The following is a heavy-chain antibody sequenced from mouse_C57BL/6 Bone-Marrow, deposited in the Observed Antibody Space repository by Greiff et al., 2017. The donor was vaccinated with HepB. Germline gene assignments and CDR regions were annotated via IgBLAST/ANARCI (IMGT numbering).Heavy chain of an antibody. CDR1: GISITTGNYR. CDR3: ARDLGLLPYAMDY. Sequence: EVKLMESGPGLVKPSQTVFLTCTVTGISITTGNYRWSWIRQFPGNKLEWIGYIYYSGTITYNPSLTSRTTITRDTPKNQFFLEMSSLTAEDTATYYCARDLGLLPYAMDYWGQGTSVTVSA. D-gene: IGHD2-3*01. J-gene: IGHJ4*01. V-gene: IGHV3-5*01. CDR2: IYYSGTI.